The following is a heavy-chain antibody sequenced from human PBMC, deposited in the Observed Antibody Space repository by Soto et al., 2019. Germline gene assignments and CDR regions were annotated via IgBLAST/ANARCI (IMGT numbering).Heavy chain of an antibody. V-gene: IGHV4-61*05. Sequence: SETLSLTCTVSGGSISSSSYYWGWIRQPPGKGLEWIGYIYYSGSTNYNPSLKSRVTISVDTSKNQFSLKLSSVTAADTAVYYCARFRVPAARSDENWFDPWGQGTLVTVSS. CDR3: ARFRVPAARSDENWFDP. D-gene: IGHD2-2*01. CDR2: IYYSGST. J-gene: IGHJ5*02. CDR1: GGSISSSSYY.